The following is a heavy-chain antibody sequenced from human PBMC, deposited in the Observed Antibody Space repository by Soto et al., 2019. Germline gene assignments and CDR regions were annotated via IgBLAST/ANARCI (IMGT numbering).Heavy chain of an antibody. V-gene: IGHV1-3*01. CDR3: ARGGLALMDV. D-gene: IGHD3-16*01. J-gene: IGHJ6*02. CDR1: GYSFTSYA. CDR2: INAGNGNT. Sequence: QVQLVQSGAEVKKPGASVKVSCKASGYSFTSYAMHWVRQAPGQRLEWMGWINAGNGNTKYSQKFPGRVTSTRDTSASTAHMELSSLRSEDTVVYYCARGGLALMDVWGQGTTVTVSS.